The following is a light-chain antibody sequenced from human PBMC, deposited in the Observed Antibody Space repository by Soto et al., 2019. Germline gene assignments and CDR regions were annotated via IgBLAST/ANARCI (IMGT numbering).Light chain of an antibody. CDR3: QQYNSYPRT. V-gene: IGKV1-5*01. J-gene: IGKJ1*01. CDR1: QSVGSW. CDR2: DAS. Sequence: DIQMTQSLSTLSASIGDRVTITCRASQSVGSWLAWYQQKPGKAPKFLIYDASSLESGVPSRFSGSGSGTEFTLTISSLQPDDFATYYCQQYNSYPRTFGRGTKVEIK.